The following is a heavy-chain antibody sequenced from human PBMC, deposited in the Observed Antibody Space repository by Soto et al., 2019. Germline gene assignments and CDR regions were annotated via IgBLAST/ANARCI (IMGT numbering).Heavy chain of an antibody. V-gene: IGHV4-39*01. CDR1: GGSISSSSYY. J-gene: IGHJ4*02. CDR3: ASPYDSSGYSDY. D-gene: IGHD3-22*01. CDR2: IYYSGST. Sequence: TSETLSLTCTVSGGSISSSSYYWGWIRQPPGKGLEWIGSIYYSGSTYYNPSLKSRVTISVDTSKNQFSLKLSSVTAADTAVYYCASPYDSSGYSDYWGQGTLVTVSS.